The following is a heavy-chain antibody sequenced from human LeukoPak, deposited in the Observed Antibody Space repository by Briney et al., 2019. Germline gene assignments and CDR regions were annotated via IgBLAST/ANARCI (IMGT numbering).Heavy chain of an antibody. J-gene: IGHJ4*02. CDR1: GFTFSTYW. CDR3: ARETYVDY. Sequence: GGSLRLSCAASGFTFSTYWTTWVRQAPGKGLEWVANIKRDGSEKYYVDSVKGRFTISRDNAKNSLYLQMHSLRAEDTAVYYCARETYVDYWGQGTLVTVSS. V-gene: IGHV3-7*01. CDR2: IKRDGSEK.